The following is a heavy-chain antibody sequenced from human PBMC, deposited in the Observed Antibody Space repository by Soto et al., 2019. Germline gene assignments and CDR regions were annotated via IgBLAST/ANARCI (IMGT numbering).Heavy chain of an antibody. D-gene: IGHD6-13*01. J-gene: IGHJ4*02. V-gene: IGHV3-23*01. CDR2: ISHSGGST. Sequence: GGSLRLSCAASGFTFSSYAMSWVRQAPGKGLEWVSNISHSGGSTYYVDSVKGRFTISRDNAKNTLYLQMNSLRAEDTAVYYCAREIAAAGDFDYWGQGTLVTVSS. CDR3: AREIAAAGDFDY. CDR1: GFTFSSYA.